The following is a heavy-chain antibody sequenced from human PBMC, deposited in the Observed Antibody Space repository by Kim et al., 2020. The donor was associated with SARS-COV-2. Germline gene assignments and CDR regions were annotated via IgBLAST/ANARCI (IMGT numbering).Heavy chain of an antibody. Sequence: YAQKFQGRVTMTRNTSISTAYMELSSLRSEDTAVYYCARGSWFGETYFDYWGQGTLVTVSS. J-gene: IGHJ4*02. CDR3: ARGSWFGETYFDY. V-gene: IGHV1-8*01. D-gene: IGHD3-10*01.